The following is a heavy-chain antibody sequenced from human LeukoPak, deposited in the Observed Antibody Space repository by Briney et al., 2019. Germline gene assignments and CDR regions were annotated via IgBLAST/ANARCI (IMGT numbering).Heavy chain of an antibody. V-gene: IGHV3-48*04. J-gene: IGHJ6*04. Sequence: GGSLRLSCAASGFTFSTYTMNWVRQAPGKGLEWVSYISSNGISIYYADSVKGRFTISRDNAKNSLYLQMNSLRAEDTAVYYCAELGITMIGGVWGKGTTVTISS. CDR1: GFTFSTYT. D-gene: IGHD3-10*02. CDR2: ISSNGISI. CDR3: AELGITMIGGV.